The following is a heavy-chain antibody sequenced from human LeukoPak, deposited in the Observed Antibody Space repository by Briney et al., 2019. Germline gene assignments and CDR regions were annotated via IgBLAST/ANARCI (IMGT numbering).Heavy chain of an antibody. CDR1: GGSISSGGYY. CDR2: IYHSGST. D-gene: IGHD2-2*01. V-gene: IGHV4-30-2*01. Sequence: SETLSLTCTVSGGSISSGGYYWSWIRQPPGKGLEWIRYIYHSGSTYYSPSLKSRVTISVDRSKNQFSLKLSSVTAADTAVYYCASYCSSTSCYGPTDYWGQGTLVTVSS. CDR3: ASYCSSTSCYGPTDY. J-gene: IGHJ4*02.